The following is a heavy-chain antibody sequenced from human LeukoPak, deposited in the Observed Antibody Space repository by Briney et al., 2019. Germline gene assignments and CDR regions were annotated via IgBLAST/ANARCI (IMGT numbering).Heavy chain of an antibody. CDR3: ARVSIGALDRGSYYYYGMDV. D-gene: IGHD2-2*03. Sequence: GGSLRLSCAASGFTFSSYAMHWVRQAPGKGLVWVAVISYDGSNKYYADSVKGRFTISRDNSKNTLYLQMNSLRAEDTAVYYCARVSIGALDRGSYYYYGMDVWGQGTTVTVSS. J-gene: IGHJ6*02. CDR2: ISYDGSNK. CDR1: GFTFSSYA. V-gene: IGHV3-30-3*01.